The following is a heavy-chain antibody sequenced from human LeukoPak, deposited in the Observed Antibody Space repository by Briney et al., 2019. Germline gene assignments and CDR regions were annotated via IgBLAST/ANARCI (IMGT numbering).Heavy chain of an antibody. CDR1: GYTFTGYY. D-gene: IGHD3-10*01. CDR3: ARDLSHYGSGSYYFDY. CDR2: INPNSGDT. Sequence: GASVKVSCKASGYTFTGYYMHWMRQAPGHGPEWMGWINPNSGDTNYAQKFQGRVTMTRDTSISTAYMELSRLRSDDTAVYYCARDLSHYGSGSYYFDYWGQGTLVTVSS. J-gene: IGHJ4*02. V-gene: IGHV1-2*02.